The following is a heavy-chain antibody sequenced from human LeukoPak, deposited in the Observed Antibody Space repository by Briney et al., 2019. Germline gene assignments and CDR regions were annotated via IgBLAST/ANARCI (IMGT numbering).Heavy chain of an antibody. V-gene: IGHV3-13*01. D-gene: IGHD6-13*01. CDR3: ARAAYSSTWYPRYFDL. Sequence: GGSLRLSCAASGFTFSTYDMHWVRQATGKGLEWVSAIGTAGEIYYPGSVKGRFTISRENAKNSLYLQMNSLRAGDTAVYYCARAAYSSTWYPRYFDLWGRGTLVTVSS. CDR1: GFTFSTYD. CDR2: IGTAGEI. J-gene: IGHJ2*01.